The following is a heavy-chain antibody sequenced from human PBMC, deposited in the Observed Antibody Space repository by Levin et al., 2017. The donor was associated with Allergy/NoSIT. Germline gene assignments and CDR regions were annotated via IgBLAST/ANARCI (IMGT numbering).Heavy chain of an antibody. D-gene: IGHD2-15*01. CDR2: ISSSSSYI. V-gene: IGHV3-21*01. CDR3: ARDYCSGGSCYSLWYYYGMDV. CDR1: GFTFSSYS. J-gene: IGHJ6*02. Sequence: PGGSLRLSCAASGFTFSSYSMNWVHQAPGKGLEWVSSISSSSSYIYYADSVKGRFTISRDNAKNSLYLQMNSLRAEDTAVYYCARDYCSGGSCYSLWYYYGMDVWGQGTTVTVSS.